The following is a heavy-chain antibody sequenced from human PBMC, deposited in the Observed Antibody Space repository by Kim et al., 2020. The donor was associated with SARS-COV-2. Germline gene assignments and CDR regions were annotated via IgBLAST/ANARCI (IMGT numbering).Heavy chain of an antibody. V-gene: IGHV3-30-3*01. CDR2: ISYDGSNK. J-gene: IGHJ4*02. CDR1: GFPFSSYA. Sequence: LSLTCAASGFPFSSYAMHWVRQAPGKGLEWVAVISYDGSNKYYADSVKGRFTISRDNSKNTLYLQMNSLRAEDTAVYYCARVHSGSYLGYFDYWGQGTLVTVSS. D-gene: IGHD1-26*01. CDR3: ARVHSGSYLGYFDY.